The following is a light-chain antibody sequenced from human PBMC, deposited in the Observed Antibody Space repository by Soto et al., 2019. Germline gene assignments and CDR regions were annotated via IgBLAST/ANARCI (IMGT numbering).Light chain of an antibody. CDR2: DAS. J-gene: IGKJ2*01. CDR1: QSISSW. Sequence: DIQMTQSPSTLSASVGERVTITCRASQSISSWLAWYQQKPGKAPKLLIYDASSLESGVPSRFSGSGSGTEFTLTISSLQPDDFATYYCKQYNSYPYTFGPGTKVEIX. CDR3: KQYNSYPYT. V-gene: IGKV1-5*01.